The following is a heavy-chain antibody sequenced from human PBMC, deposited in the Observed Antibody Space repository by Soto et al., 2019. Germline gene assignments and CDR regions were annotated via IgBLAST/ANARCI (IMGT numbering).Heavy chain of an antibody. D-gene: IGHD6-19*01. CDR1: GYTFTSYA. V-gene: IGHV1-3*01. Sequence: WASVKVSCKASGYTFTSYAMHWVRQAPGQRLEWMGWINAGNGNTKYSQKFQGRVTITRDTSASTAYMELSSLRSEDTAVYYCAIDSSGWSGSFDYWGQGTLVTVSS. CDR3: AIDSSGWSGSFDY. J-gene: IGHJ4*02. CDR2: INAGNGNT.